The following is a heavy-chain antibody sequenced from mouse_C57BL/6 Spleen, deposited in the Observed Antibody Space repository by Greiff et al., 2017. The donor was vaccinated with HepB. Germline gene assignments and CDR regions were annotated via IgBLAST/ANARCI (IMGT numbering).Heavy chain of an antibody. J-gene: IGHJ2*01. CDR2: INPNNGGT. CDR3: ARGGITTVGAPFDD. Sequence: EVQLQQSGPELVKPGASVKISCKASGYTFTDYYMNWVKQSHGKSLEWIGDINPNNGGTSYNQKFKGKATLTVDKSSSTAYMTLRSLTSEDSAVYYCARGGITTVGAPFDDWGQGATLAVSS. CDR1: GYTFTDYY. V-gene: IGHV1-26*01. D-gene: IGHD1-1*01.